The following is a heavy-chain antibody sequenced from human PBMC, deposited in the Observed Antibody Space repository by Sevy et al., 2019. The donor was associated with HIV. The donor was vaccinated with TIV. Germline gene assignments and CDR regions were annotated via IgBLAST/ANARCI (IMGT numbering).Heavy chain of an antibody. V-gene: IGHV3-23*01. Sequence: LSLTCAASGFTFSKYSMSWVRQPPGKGLEWVSTLSFGCGEINHADSVKGRFTISRDNSKNSLYLQMNNLRAEDTAVYYCAREGCTKPHYYWGQGTLVTVSS. CDR3: AREGCTKPHYY. CDR2: LSFGCGEI. J-gene: IGHJ4*02. D-gene: IGHD2-8*01. CDR1: GFTFSKYS.